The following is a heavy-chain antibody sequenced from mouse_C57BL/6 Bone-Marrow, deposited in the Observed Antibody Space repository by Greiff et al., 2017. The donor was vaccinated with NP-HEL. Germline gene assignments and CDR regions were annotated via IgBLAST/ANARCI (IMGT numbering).Heavy chain of an antibody. CDR2: INPNNGGT. Sequence: EVQLQQSGPELVKPGASVKIPCKASGYTFTDYNMDWVKQSHGKSLEWIGDINPNNGGTIYNQKFEGKATLTVDKSSSTAYMELRSLTSEDTAVYYCASHYYGSSPFAYWGQGTLVTVSA. V-gene: IGHV1-18*01. D-gene: IGHD1-1*01. CDR3: ASHYYGSSPFAY. CDR1: GYTFTDYN. J-gene: IGHJ3*01.